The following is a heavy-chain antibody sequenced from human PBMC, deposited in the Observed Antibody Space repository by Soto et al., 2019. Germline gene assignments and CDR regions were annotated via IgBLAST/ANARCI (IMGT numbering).Heavy chain of an antibody. D-gene: IGHD6-19*01. CDR1: GVSISSGGYY. Sequence: QVQLQESGPGLVKPSQTLSLTCTVSGVSISSGGYYWNWIRQHPGKGLEWIGYIYYSGSTFYNPSLKSRLTISVDTSKNQFSLNLYSVTAADTAVYYCAGYPVAGPLRALDIWGQGTMVTVSS. CDR3: AGYPVAGPLRALDI. J-gene: IGHJ3*02. V-gene: IGHV4-31*03. CDR2: IYYSGST.